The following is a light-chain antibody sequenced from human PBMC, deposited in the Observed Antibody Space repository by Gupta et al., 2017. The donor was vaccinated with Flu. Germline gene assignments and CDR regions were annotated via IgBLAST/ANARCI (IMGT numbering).Light chain of an antibody. CDR3: QGRGT. Sequence: VLTQPPATPSLSPGETATLSCWASQSVGFSLAWYQQRPGQAPRLLIYDTSNRGTGIPARFSGRGSGTDFTLTITSLEPEDSEFYDCQGRGTFGQGTXLEIK. V-gene: IGKV3-11*01. J-gene: IGKJ5*01. CDR1: QSVGFS. CDR2: DTS.